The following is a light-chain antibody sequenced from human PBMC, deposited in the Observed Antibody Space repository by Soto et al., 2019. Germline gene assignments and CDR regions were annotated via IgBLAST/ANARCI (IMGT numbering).Light chain of an antibody. CDR2: TAS. CDR3: QQSYSRPRT. Sequence: DIQMTQSPSSLSASVGDRVTITCRASQSISSYINWYQQKPGKAPNLLIYTASSLESGVPSRFSGSGSGTDFTLTITSLQPEDFATYFCQQSYSRPRTFGQGTKV. CDR1: QSISSY. J-gene: IGKJ1*01. V-gene: IGKV1-39*01.